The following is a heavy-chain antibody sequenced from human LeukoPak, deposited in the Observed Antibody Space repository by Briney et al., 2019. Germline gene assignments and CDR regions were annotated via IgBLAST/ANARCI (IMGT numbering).Heavy chain of an antibody. Sequence: GGSLRLSCAASGFTFSSYAMSWVRQAPGKGLEWVSAISGSGGSTYYADSVKGRFTISRDNAKNSLYLLMNSLRAEDTAVYYCARRSRGIAAAGKSYDYWGQGALVTVSS. CDR2: ISGSGGST. J-gene: IGHJ4*02. V-gene: IGHV3-23*01. D-gene: IGHD6-13*01. CDR1: GFTFSSYA. CDR3: ARRSRGIAAAGKSYDY.